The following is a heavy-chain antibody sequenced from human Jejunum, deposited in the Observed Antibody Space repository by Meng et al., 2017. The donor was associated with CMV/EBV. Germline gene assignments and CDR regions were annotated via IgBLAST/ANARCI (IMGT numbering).Heavy chain of an antibody. Sequence: LWAGGVLGQPGESLGLSCAASGISFSSSGMHWVRQAPGKGLEWVAFIRHDGSNEYYVESVRGRFTISRDNSKNTVYLEMNSLRSEDTAVYYCAKDKGVRTFDYWGQGTLVTVSS. CDR2: IRHDGSNE. J-gene: IGHJ4*02. CDR1: GISFSSSG. D-gene: IGHD1-1*01. V-gene: IGHV3-30*02. CDR3: AKDKGVRTFDY.